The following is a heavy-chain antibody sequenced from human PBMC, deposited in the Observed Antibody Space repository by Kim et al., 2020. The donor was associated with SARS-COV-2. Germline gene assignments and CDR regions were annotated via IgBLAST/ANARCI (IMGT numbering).Heavy chain of an antibody. J-gene: IGHJ3*02. V-gene: IGHV4-59*01. CDR2: IYYSGST. Sequence: SETLSLTCTVSGGSISSYYWSWIRQPPGKGLEWIGYIYYSGSTNYNPSLKSRVTISVDTSKNQFSLKLSSVTAADTAVYYCARDQGGGRLLGAFDIWGQGTMVTVSS. D-gene: IGHD5-18*01. CDR3: ARDQGGGRLLGAFDI. CDR1: GGSISSYY.